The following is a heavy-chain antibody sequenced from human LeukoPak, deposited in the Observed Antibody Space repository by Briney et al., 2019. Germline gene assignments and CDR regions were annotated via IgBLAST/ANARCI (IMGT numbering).Heavy chain of an antibody. CDR2: ISGSGGST. V-gene: IGHV3-23*01. J-gene: IGHJ4*02. D-gene: IGHD6-13*01. Sequence: GGPLRLSCAASGFTFSSYGMSWVRQAPGKGLEWVSAISGSGGSTYYADSVKGRFTISRDNAKNSLYLQMNSLRAEDTAVYYCARAPGYRGFLDYWGQGTLVTVSS. CDR1: GFTFSSYG. CDR3: ARAPGYRGFLDY.